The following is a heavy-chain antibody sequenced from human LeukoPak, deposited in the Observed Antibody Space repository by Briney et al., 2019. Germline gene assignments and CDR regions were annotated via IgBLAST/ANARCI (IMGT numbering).Heavy chain of an antibody. D-gene: IGHD5-12*01. CDR2: ISSSSGYI. V-gene: IGHV3-21*01. Sequence: GGSLRLSCAASGFTFSSYSMNWVRQAPGRGLEWVSSISSSSGYIYYADSVKGRFTISRDNSKNSLYLQMNSLRAEDTAVYYCARESIVATIFPYFDYWGQGTLVTVSS. J-gene: IGHJ4*02. CDR3: ARESIVATIFPYFDY. CDR1: GFTFSSYS.